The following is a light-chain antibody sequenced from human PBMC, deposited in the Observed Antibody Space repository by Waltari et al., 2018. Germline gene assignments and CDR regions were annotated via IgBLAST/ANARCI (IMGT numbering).Light chain of an antibody. CDR3: ALYMGEGNSL. CDR2: NPR. CDR1: SGSVSTNHF. J-gene: IGLJ2*01. Sequence: QTVVTQEPSSFSVSPEGTVTITCALNSGSVSTNHFPSGSQQTTGQPPVTLLYNPRSRASGRSYRFSGALFGNTAAPAITGARAEDECDNYCALYMGEGNSLFGGGTKVTVL. V-gene: IGLV8-61*01.